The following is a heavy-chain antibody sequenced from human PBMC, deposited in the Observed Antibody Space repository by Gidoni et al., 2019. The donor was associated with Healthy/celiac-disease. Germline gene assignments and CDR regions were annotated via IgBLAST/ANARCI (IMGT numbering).Heavy chain of an antibody. D-gene: IGHD6-19*01. Sequence: QVQLVESGGGVVQPGRSLILSCAPSGFTFSSYGMHWVRQAPGKGLEWVAVISYDGSNKYYADSVKGRFTISRDNSKNTLYLQMNSLRAEDTAVYYCAKTSRMAGTFYYYGMDVWGQGTTVTVSS. CDR1: GFTFSSYG. CDR3: AKTSRMAGTFYYYGMDV. CDR2: ISYDGSNK. J-gene: IGHJ6*02. V-gene: IGHV3-30*18.